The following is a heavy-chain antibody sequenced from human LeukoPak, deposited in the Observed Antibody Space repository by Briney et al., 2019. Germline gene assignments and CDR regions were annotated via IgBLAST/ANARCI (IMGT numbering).Heavy chain of an antibody. CDR2: ISSSSSTI. V-gene: IGHV3-48*04. Sequence: GGSLRLSCAASGFTFSSYSMNWVRQAPGKGLEWVSYISSSSSTIYYADSVKGRFTISRDNAKNSLYLQMNSLRAEDTAVYYCARDGSGYSGYGYFDYWGQGTLVTVSS. CDR1: GFTFSSYS. D-gene: IGHD5-12*01. CDR3: ARDGSGYSGYGYFDY. J-gene: IGHJ4*02.